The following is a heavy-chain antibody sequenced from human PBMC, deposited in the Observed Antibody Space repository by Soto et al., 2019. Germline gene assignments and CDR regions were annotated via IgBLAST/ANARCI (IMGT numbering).Heavy chain of an antibody. CDR1: GFTVSSNY. CDR2: IYSGGST. Sequence: PGGSLRLSCAASGFTVSSNYMSGVRQAPGKGLEWVSVIYSGGSTYYADSVKGRFTISRDNSRNTLYLQMNSLRAEDTAVYYCAKDVRPDGYWDLDYWGQGTPVTVSS. D-gene: IGHD5-12*01. V-gene: IGHV3-66*01. CDR3: AKDVRPDGYWDLDY. J-gene: IGHJ4*02.